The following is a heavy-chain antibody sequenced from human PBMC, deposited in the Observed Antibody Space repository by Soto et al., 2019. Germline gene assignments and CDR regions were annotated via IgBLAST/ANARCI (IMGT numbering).Heavy chain of an antibody. D-gene: IGHD6-19*01. CDR1: GGTFSSYA. CDR2: IIPIFGTA. CDR3: ASRYSSGWTYYYGMDV. J-gene: IGHJ6*02. V-gene: IGHV1-69*13. Sequence: GASVKVSCKASGGTFSSYAISWVRQAPGQGLEWMGGIIPIFGTANYAQKFQGRVTITADESTSTAYMGLSSLRSEDTAVYYCASRYSSGWTYYYGMDVWGQGTTVTVSS.